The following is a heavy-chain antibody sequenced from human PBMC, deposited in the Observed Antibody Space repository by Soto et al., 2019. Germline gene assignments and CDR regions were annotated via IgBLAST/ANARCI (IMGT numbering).Heavy chain of an antibody. Sequence: PGGSLRLSCAASGFTFSNYWLHWVRQAPGKGLVWVSHINRDGSHTKYADSEKGRFTISRDNAKNTVYLQMNSLRAEDTAVYYCARETMSFDGNQLFDHWGQGTMVTVSS. CDR2: INRDGSHT. CDR1: GFTFSNYW. J-gene: IGHJ4*02. V-gene: IGHV3-74*03. D-gene: IGHD1-1*01. CDR3: ARETMSFDGNQLFDH.